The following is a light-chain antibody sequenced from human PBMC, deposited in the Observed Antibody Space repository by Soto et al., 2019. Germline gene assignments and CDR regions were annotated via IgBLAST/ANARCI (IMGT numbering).Light chain of an antibody. V-gene: IGLV4-60*03. Sequence: QLVLTQSSSASASLGSSVKLTCTLSSGHNSYIIAWHQQQAGKAPRYLMKLEGSGSYNKGSGVPDRFSGSSSGADRYLTISNLQSEDETDYYCETWDSISFYVFGTGTKVTVL. CDR1: SGHNSYI. CDR3: ETWDSISFYV. CDR2: LEGSGSY. J-gene: IGLJ1*01.